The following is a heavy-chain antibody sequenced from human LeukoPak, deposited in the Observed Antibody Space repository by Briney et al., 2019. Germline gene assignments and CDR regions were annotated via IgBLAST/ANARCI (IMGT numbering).Heavy chain of an antibody. Sequence: SETLSLTCTVSGGSISSYYWSWIRQPPGKGLEWIGYIYYSGSTNYNPSLKSRVTISVDTPKNQFSLKLSSVTAADTAVYYCARGASSSWYWYFDYWGQGTLVTVPS. CDR1: GGSISSYY. J-gene: IGHJ4*02. CDR2: IYYSGST. D-gene: IGHD6-13*01. CDR3: ARGASSSWYWYFDY. V-gene: IGHV4-59*01.